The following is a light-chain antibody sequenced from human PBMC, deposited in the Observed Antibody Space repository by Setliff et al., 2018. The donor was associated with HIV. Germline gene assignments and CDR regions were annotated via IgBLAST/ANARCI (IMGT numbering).Light chain of an antibody. CDR1: NSDVGGYNY. CDR2: DVS. Sequence: QSALAQPASVSASPGQSITISCTGTNSDVGGYNYVSWFQQHPGKAPKLMIFDVSNRPSGVSNRFSASKSGNTASLTISGLQAEDEADYYCSSYTSSSFYVFGTGTKVTV. J-gene: IGLJ1*01. V-gene: IGLV2-14*03. CDR3: SSYTSSSFYV.